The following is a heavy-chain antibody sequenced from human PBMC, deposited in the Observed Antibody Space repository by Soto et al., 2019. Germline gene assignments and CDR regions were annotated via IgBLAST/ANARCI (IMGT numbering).Heavy chain of an antibody. CDR2: ISYDGKYD. D-gene: IGHD6-19*01. J-gene: IGHJ4*02. Sequence: QVHLVESGGGVVQPGRSLRLSCAASGFIFTTYAMHWVRQAPGKGLEGVAVISYDGKYDYYADSVRGRFTISRDNSKNTLYLQMDSLRADDTALYYCARSSVAGTWGYYYDYWGQGALVTVSS. CDR1: GFIFTTYA. V-gene: IGHV3-30*04. CDR3: ARSSVAGTWGYYYDY.